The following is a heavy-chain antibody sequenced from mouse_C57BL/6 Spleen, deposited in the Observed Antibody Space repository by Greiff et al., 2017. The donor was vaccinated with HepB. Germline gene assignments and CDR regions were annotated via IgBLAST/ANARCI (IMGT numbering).Heavy chain of an antibody. CDR3: AREFITTVVATGYFDV. CDR1: GYTFTDYY. V-gene: IGHV1-19*01. D-gene: IGHD1-1*01. J-gene: IGHJ1*03. Sequence: EVQLQQSGPVLVKPGASVKMSCKASGYTFTDYYMNWVKQSHGKSLEWIGVINPYNGGTSYNQKFKGKATLTVDKSSSTAYMELNSLTSEDSAVYYCAREFITTVVATGYFDVWGTGTTVTVSS. CDR2: INPYNGGT.